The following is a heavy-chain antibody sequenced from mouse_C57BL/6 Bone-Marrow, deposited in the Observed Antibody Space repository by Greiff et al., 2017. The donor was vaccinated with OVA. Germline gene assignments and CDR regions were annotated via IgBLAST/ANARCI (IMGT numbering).Heavy chain of an antibody. CDR2: IDPSDSYT. CDR1: GYTFTSYW. Sequence: QVQLQQPGAELVKPGASVKLSCKASGYTFTSYWMQWVKQRPGQGLEWIGEIDPSDSYTNYNQKFKGKATLTVDTSSSTAYMQLSSLTSEDSAVYYCARFGLDWFAYWGQGTLVTVSA. CDR3: ARFGLDWFAY. J-gene: IGHJ3*01. V-gene: IGHV1-50*01.